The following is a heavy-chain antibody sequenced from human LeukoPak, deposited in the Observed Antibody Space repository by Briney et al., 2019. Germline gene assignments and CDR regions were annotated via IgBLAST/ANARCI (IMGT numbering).Heavy chain of an antibody. Sequence: ASVKVSCKAFGYTFTSYGISGVRQAPGQGLEWMGWISAYNGNTNYAQKLQGRVTMTTDTSTSTAYMELRSLRSDDTAVYYCARDQPYYYGSGSHPDFDYWGQGTLVTVSS. CDR2: ISAYNGNT. CDR1: GYTFTSYG. CDR3: ARDQPYYYGSGSHPDFDY. D-gene: IGHD3-10*01. V-gene: IGHV1-18*01. J-gene: IGHJ4*02.